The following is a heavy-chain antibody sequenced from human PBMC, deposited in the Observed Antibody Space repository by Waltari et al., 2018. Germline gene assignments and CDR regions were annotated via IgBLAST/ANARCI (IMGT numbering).Heavy chain of an antibody. D-gene: IGHD7-27*01. CDR2: VSIDGRNK. CDR1: GFTFSSYA. V-gene: IGHV3-30*01. Sequence: QVQLVESGGGVVQPGRSLRLSCAASGFTFSSYAMHWVRQAPGKGLEWGAVVSIDGRNKYHADPGKGRSAISRENSKNTLDLQMNSLRADDTAVYYCARDNSRWRQPPLTGFFDYWGQGTLVTVSS. J-gene: IGHJ4*02. CDR3: ARDNSRWRQPPLTGFFDY.